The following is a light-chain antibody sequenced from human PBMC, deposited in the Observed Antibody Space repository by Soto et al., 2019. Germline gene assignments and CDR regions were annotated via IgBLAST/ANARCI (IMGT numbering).Light chain of an antibody. V-gene: IGKV3-20*01. CDR3: QRYDSFRT. CDR1: QSVRSNF. J-gene: IGKJ1*01. Sequence: EIVLTQSPGTLSLSPGERATLSCGASQSVRSNFLAWYQQKPGQAPRLLIYGASNRATGIPDRFSGSGSGTDFTLTITRLEPEDFAMYYCQRYDSFRTFGQGTKVDIK. CDR2: GAS.